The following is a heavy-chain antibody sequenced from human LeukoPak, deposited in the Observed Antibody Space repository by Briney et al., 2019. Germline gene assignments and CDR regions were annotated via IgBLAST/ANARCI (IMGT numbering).Heavy chain of an antibody. Sequence: GGSLRVSCAASGFSFNTYWMNWVRLAPGKGLEWVATIKHDGSETFYVDSVKGRFAISRDNTKKSLFLQMNSLRAEDTALYYCASFWSAYYTLPFAYWGQGTLVTVST. D-gene: IGHD3-3*01. CDR3: ASFWSAYYTLPFAY. J-gene: IGHJ4*02. CDR2: IKHDGSET. CDR1: GFSFNTYW. V-gene: IGHV3-7*01.